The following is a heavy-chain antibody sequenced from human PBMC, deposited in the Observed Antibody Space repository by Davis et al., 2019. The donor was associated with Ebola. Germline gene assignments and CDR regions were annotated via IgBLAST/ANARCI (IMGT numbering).Heavy chain of an antibody. CDR2: ISSSGSTI. CDR3: SRTGAYGFWSGYYYYYYGMDV. D-gene: IGHD3-3*01. J-gene: IGHJ6*02. Sequence: GESLKISCAASGFTFSSYAMHWVRQAPGKGLEWVSFISSSGSTIYYADSVKGRFTISRDNAKNSLYLQMNSLRAEDTAVYYCSRTGAYGFWSGYYYYYYGMDVWGQGTTVTVSS. V-gene: IGHV3-48*03. CDR1: GFTFSSYA.